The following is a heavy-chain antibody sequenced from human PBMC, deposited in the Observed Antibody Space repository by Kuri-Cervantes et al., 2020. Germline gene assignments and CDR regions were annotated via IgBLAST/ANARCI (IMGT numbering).Heavy chain of an antibody. CDR2: IIPIFGTA. J-gene: IGHJ4*02. CDR1: GGTFSSYA. Sequence: SVKVSCKASGGTFSSYAISWVRQAPGQGLEWMGGIIPIFGTATYAQKFQGRVTITADKSTSTAYMELSSLRSEGTAVYYCARDLTIAVAGLVYWGQGTLVTVSS. V-gene: IGHV1-69*06. CDR3: ARDLTIAVAGLVY. D-gene: IGHD6-19*01.